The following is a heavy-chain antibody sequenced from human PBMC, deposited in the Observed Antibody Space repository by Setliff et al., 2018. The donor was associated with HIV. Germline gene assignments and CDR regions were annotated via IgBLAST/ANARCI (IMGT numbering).Heavy chain of an antibody. CDR3: ARGGASSLPLDY. D-gene: IGHD6-13*01. V-gene: IGHV3-23*01. J-gene: IGHJ4*01. CDR2: ISGSGGHT. Sequence: GGSLRLSCAVSGFTFSNYAMNWVRQAPGKGLEWVSGISGSGGHTYYAESVKGRFTISRDKSKNTLYLQMNSLRADDTAIYYCARGGASSLPLDYWGHGTLVTVSS. CDR1: GFTFSNYA.